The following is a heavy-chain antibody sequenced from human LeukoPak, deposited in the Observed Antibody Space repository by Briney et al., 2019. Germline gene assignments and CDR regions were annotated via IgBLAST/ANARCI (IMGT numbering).Heavy chain of an antibody. CDR2: IYYSGST. CDR3: ARGDIVATTPFDY. CDR1: GGSISSGDYY. Sequence: SETLSLTCTVSGGSISSGDYYWSWIRQPPGKGLEWIGYIYYSGSTYYNPSLKSRVTISVDTSKNQFSLKLSSVTAADTAVYYCARGDIVATTPFDYWGQGTLVTVSS. J-gene: IGHJ4*02. D-gene: IGHD5-12*01. V-gene: IGHV4-30-4*01.